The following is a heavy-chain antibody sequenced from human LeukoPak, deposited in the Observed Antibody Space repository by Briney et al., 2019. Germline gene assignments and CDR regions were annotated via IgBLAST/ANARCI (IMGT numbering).Heavy chain of an antibody. J-gene: IGHJ4*02. CDR1: DYSINSANY. CDR3: ARVVGAGLYYFDY. CDR2: VYHGGSS. V-gene: IGHV4-38-2*02. Sequence: SETLSLTCTVSDYSINSANYWGWLRQPPGEGGEGIGSVYHGGSSYYNPSLKSRVNISVDASRNQFCLKLTSVTAADTAVDYCARVVGAGLYYFDYWGQGTLVTVSS. D-gene: IGHD1-26*01.